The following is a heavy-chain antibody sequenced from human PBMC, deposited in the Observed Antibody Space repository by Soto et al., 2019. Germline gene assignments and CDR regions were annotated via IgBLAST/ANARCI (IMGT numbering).Heavy chain of an antibody. CDR2: ISATGGGT. V-gene: IGHV3-23*01. Sequence: PVGSLRLSCAASGFKFSNYAMSWVRQAPGKGLEWVSLISATGGGTYYADSVKGRFTISRDNSHNTLYLQVHSLTAEDTAVYYFAKSPRAGGNSAFYFDFWGQGAQVTVSS. D-gene: IGHD3-16*01. J-gene: IGHJ4*02. CDR1: GFKFSNYA. CDR3: AKSPRAGGNSAFYFDF.